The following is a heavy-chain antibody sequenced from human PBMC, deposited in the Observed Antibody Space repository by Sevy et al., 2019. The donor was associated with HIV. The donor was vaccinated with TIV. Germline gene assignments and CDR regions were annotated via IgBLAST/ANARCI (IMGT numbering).Heavy chain of an antibody. J-gene: IGHJ4*02. V-gene: IGHV3-9*01. CDR2: ISWNSGSL. D-gene: IGHD6-19*01. CDR3: LKTPMTEAAPFFDF. Sequence: GGSLRLSCVGSGFTFEDYALHWVRQAPGKGLERVSGISWNSGSLDYADSVRGRFTIFRDNAKKTLYLQMDSLRSEDTALYHCLKTPMTEAAPFFDFWGQGTAVHVSS. CDR1: GFTFEDYA.